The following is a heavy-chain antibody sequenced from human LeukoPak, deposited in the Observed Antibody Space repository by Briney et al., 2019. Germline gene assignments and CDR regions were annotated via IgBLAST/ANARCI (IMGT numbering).Heavy chain of an antibody. Sequence: NPSETLSLTCTVSGYSISSGYYWGWIRQPPGKGLEWIGSIYYSGSTYYNPSLKSRVTISVDTSKNQFSLKLSSVTAADTAVYYCARQRGTDYYFDYWGQGTLVTVSS. CDR2: IYYSGST. V-gene: IGHV4-38-2*02. CDR3: ARQRGTDYYFDY. J-gene: IGHJ4*02. CDR1: GYSISSGYY. D-gene: IGHD1-1*01.